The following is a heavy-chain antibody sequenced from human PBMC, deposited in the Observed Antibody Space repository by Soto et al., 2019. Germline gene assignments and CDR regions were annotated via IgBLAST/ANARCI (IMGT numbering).Heavy chain of an antibody. J-gene: IGHJ6*02. CDR3: GRVADDYDPYYYYGMDG. D-gene: IGHD3-22*01. V-gene: IGHV3-21*01. CDR2: ISSSSSYR. CDR1: GFTFSTYT. Sequence: EVQLVESGGGLVKPGGSLRLSCAASGFTFSTYTMNWVRQAPGKGLEWVSSISSSSSYRYYTDSVKGRFTNSRDNAKNSLYLQMNSLRAEDTVVYYCGRVADDYDPYYYYGMDGWGQGTTVTVSS.